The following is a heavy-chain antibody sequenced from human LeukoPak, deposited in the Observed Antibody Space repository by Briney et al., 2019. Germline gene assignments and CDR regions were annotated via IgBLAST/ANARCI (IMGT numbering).Heavy chain of an antibody. CDR2: IYTSGST. J-gene: IGHJ1*01. CDR1: GGSTSSYY. V-gene: IGHV4-4*07. D-gene: IGHD2-15*01. Sequence: PSETLSLTCTVSGGSTSSYYWSWIRQPAGKGLEWIGRIYTSGSTNYNPSLKSRVTMSVDTSKNQFSLKLSSVTAADTAVYYCAQSLPLLAGYFQHWGQGTLVTVSS. CDR3: AQSLPLLAGYFQH.